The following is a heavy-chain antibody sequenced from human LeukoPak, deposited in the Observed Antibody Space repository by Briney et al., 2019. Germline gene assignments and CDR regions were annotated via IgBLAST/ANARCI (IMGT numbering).Heavy chain of an antibody. CDR1: GFTFSNYW. CDR3: VRSLRSADF. V-gene: IGHV3-74*01. CDR2: ISTDGSQT. Sequence: GGSLRLSCEASGFTFSNYWMHWVRQAPGKGLMWVSQISTDGSQTFYADSVKGRFTTSRDNAKNTLFLQMDSLRPEDTAVYYCVRSLRSADFWGQGTLVTVSS. J-gene: IGHJ4*02.